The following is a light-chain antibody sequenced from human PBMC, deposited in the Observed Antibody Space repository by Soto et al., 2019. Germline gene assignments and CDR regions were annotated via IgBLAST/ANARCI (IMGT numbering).Light chain of an antibody. Sequence: EIVLTQSPGTLSLSPGDIATLSCRASQSVSSSYLAWYQQKPRQVPRLFIYGASRRATGIPHRFSGSGSGTDFTLNISRLEPEDFAVYYCQQYGSSLRTFAGGPEL. CDR1: QSVSSSY. J-gene: IGKJ4*02. CDR2: GAS. CDR3: QQYGSSLRT. V-gene: IGKV3-20*01.